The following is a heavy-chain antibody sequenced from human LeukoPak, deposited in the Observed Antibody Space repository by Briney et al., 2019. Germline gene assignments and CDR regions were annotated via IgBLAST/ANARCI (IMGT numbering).Heavy chain of an antibody. CDR3: AKDQDPRIRYDYVWGSYRSEPLDY. CDR1: GFTFSSYA. J-gene: IGHJ4*02. Sequence: GGSLRLSCAASGFTFSSYAMSWVRQAPGKGLEWVSAISGSGGSTYYADSVKGRFTISRDNSKNTLYLQMNSLRAEDTAVYYCAKDQDPRIRYDYVWGSYRSEPLDYWGQGTLVTVSS. V-gene: IGHV3-23*01. D-gene: IGHD3-16*02. CDR2: ISGSGGST.